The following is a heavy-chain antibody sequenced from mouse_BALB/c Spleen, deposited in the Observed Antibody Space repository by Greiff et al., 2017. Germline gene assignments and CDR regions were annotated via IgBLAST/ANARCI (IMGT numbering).Heavy chain of an antibody. V-gene: IGHV5-17*02. J-gene: IGHJ4*01. CDR2: ISSGSSTI. Sequence: EVMLVESGGGLVQPGGSRKLSCAASGFTFSSFGMHWVRQAPEKGLEWVAYISSGSSTIYYADTVKGRFTISRDNPKNTLFLQMTSLRSEDTAMYYCARQDDDYDAMDYWGQGTSVTVSS. CDR3: ARQDDDYDAMDY. CDR1: GFTFSSFG.